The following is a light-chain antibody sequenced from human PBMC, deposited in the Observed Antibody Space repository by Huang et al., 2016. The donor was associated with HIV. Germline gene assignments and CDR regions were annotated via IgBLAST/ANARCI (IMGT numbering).Light chain of an antibody. CDR3: QQYNNWPPYT. CDR2: CAS. J-gene: IGKJ2*01. V-gene: IGKV3-15*01. CDR1: QTGGHN. Sequence: EIVMTQSPAALSVSPGERATLPCRASQTGGHNLAWYQQKPGQAPRLLIYCASIRATGIPARFSCSGSGTEFTLTISSLQSEDFAVYYCQQYNNWPPYTFGQGTKLEIK.